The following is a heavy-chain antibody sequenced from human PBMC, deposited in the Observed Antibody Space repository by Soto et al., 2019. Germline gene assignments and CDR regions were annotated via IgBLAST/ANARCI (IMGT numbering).Heavy chain of an antibody. J-gene: IGHJ5*02. Sequence: SETRSLTCTVSGGSISSYYWSWIRQPPGKGLEWIGYIYYSGSTNYNPSLKSRVTISVDTSKNQFSLKLSSATAADTAVYYCARGVRATTPCSFGPWGKGTLVTVSS. V-gene: IGHV4-59*01. CDR1: GGSISSYY. CDR3: ARGVRATTPCSFGP. D-gene: IGHD1-26*01. CDR2: IYYSGST.